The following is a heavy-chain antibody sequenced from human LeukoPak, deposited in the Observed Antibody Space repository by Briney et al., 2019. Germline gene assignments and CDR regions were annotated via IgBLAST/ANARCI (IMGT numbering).Heavy chain of an antibody. CDR2: IIPLCGTT. J-gene: IGHJ3*02. D-gene: IGHD3-22*01. V-gene: IGHV1-69*06. CDR1: GGTFSNYA. Sequence: SVKVSCKTSGGTFSNYAITWVRQAPGQGLEWMGRIIPLCGTTHYAQKFQGRVTFSADKSTGTAYMDLSGLTSEDTAVYFCAREDTGYYYDSSGYYAVWEAFYIWGQGTMVTVS. CDR3: AREDTGYYYDSSGYYAVWEAFYI.